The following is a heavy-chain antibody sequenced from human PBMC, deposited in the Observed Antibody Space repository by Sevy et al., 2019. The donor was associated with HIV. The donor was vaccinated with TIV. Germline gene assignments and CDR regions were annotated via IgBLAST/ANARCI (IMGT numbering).Heavy chain of an antibody. Sequence: GGSLRLSCAASGFSLNSYWMSWVRQAPGKGLEWVANIKQDGSVKYYVDSVKGRFTIFRDNAKNSLFLQMNSLRAEDTAVYYCARTGSYADTYYYYYAMDVWGPGTTVTVSS. J-gene: IGHJ6*02. V-gene: IGHV3-7*01. CDR2: IKQDGSVK. CDR1: GFSLNSYW. D-gene: IGHD3-16*01. CDR3: ARTGSYADTYYYYYAMDV.